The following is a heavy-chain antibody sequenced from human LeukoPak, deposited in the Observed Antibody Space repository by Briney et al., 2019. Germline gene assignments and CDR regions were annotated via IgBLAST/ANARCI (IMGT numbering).Heavy chain of an antibody. CDR1: GFTFSSYA. Sequence: GGSLRLSCAASGFTFSSYAMSWVRQAPGKGLEWVSAISGSGGSTYYADSVKGRFTISRDNSKNTLYLQMNSLRAEDTAVYYCAKDVDCSSTSCPKSIAAPTHAFDIWGQGTMVTVSS. V-gene: IGHV3-23*01. J-gene: IGHJ3*02. CDR2: ISGSGGST. D-gene: IGHD2-2*01. CDR3: AKDVDCSSTSCPKSIAAPTHAFDI.